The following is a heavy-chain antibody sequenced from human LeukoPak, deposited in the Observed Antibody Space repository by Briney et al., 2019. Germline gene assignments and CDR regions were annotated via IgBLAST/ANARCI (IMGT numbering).Heavy chain of an antibody. V-gene: IGHV3-48*04. D-gene: IGHD6-13*01. CDR1: GFTFSSYS. J-gene: IGHJ3*02. CDR3: ARENSLVLDAFDI. Sequence: GGSLRLSCAASGFTFSSYSMNWVRQAPGKGLEWVSYISSSSSTIYYADSVKGRFTISRDNAKNSLYLQMNSLRAEDTAVYYCARENSLVLDAFDIWGQGTMVTVSS. CDR2: ISSSSSTI.